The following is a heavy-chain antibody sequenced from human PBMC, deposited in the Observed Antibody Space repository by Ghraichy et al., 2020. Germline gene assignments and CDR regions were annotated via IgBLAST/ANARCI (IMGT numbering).Heavy chain of an antibody. V-gene: IGHV1-18*01. D-gene: IGHD6-13*01. Sequence: ASVKVSCKASGYTFTSYGISWVRQAPGQGLEWMGWISAYNGNTNYAQKLQGRVTMTTDTSTSTAYMELRSLRSDDTAVYYCARECRQQLVRCNWFDPWGQGTLVTVSS. CDR1: GYTFTSYG. CDR2: ISAYNGNT. J-gene: IGHJ5*02. CDR3: ARECRQQLVRCNWFDP.